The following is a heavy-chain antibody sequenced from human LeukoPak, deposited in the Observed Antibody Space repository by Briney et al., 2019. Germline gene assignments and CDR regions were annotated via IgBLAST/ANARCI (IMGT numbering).Heavy chain of an antibody. CDR1: GFTFSSYA. CDR2: ISGSGGST. Sequence: GGPLRLSCAASGFTFSSYAMSWVRQAPGKGLEWVSAISGSGGSTYYADSVKGRFTISRDNSKNTLYLQMNSLRAEDTAVYYCAKVQGLSDAFDIWGQGTMVTVSS. D-gene: IGHD3-3*02. J-gene: IGHJ3*02. V-gene: IGHV3-23*01. CDR3: AKVQGLSDAFDI.